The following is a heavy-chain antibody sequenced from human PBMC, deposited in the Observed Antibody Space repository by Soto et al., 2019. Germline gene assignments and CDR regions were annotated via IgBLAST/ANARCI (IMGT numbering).Heavy chain of an antibody. V-gene: IGHV1-69*13. J-gene: IGHJ6*02. CDR3: VAYYYGSGSPSPHYYYYGMDD. Sequence: SVKVSCKASGGTFSSYAISWVRQAPGQGLEWMGGIIPIFGTANYAQKFQGRVTITADESTSTAYMELSSLRSEDTAVYYCVAYYYGSGSPSPHYYYYGMDDWGQGTTVTVSS. D-gene: IGHD3-10*01. CDR1: GGTFSSYA. CDR2: IIPIFGTA.